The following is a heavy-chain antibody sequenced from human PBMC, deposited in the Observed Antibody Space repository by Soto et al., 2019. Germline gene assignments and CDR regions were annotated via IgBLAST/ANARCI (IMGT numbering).Heavy chain of an antibody. V-gene: IGHV1-46*03. CDR1: GYTFTSYY. CDR2: INPSGGST. D-gene: IGHD3-3*01. CDR3: ASRYYDFWSGYYPPYYYGMDV. J-gene: IGHJ6*02. Sequence: ASVKVSCKAFGYTFTSYYMHWVRQAPGQGLEWMGIINPSGGSTSYAQKFQGRVTMTRDTSTSTVYMELSSLRSEDTAVYYCASRYYDFWSGYYPPYYYGMDVWGQGTTVTVSS.